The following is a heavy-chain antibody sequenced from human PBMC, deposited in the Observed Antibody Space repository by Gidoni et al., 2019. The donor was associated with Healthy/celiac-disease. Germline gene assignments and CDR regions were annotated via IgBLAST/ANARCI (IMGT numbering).Heavy chain of an antibody. CDR2: IRSKAYGGTT. Sequence: VRQAPGKGLEWVGFIRSKAYGGTTEYAASVKGRFTISRDDSKSIAYLQMNSLKTEDTAVYYCVGYSSGWRQIDAFDIWGQGTMVTVSS. J-gene: IGHJ3*02. V-gene: IGHV3-49*02. CDR3: VGYSSGWRQIDAFDI. D-gene: IGHD6-19*01.